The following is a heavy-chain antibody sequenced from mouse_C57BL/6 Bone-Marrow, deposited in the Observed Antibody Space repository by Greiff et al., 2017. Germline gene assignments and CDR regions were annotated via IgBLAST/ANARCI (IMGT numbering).Heavy chain of an antibody. V-gene: IGHV1-64*01. CDR1: GYTFTSYW. J-gene: IGHJ2*01. D-gene: IGHD1-1*01. CDR3: ARGPVTTVVYFDY. CDR2: IHPNSGST. Sequence: VQLQQPGAELVKPGASVKLSCKASGYTFTSYWMHWVKQRPGQGLEWIGMIHPNSGSTNYNEKFKSKATLTVDKSSSTAYMQLSSLTSEDSAVYYCARGPVTTVVYFDYWGQGTTLTVSS.